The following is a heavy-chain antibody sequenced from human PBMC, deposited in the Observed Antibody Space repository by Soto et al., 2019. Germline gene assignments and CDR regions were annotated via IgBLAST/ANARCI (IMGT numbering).Heavy chain of an antibody. CDR2: ISSSSSTI. Sequence: GGSLRLSCAASGFTFSSYSMNWVRQAPGKGLEWVSYISSSSSTIYYADSVKGRFTISRDNAKNSLYLQMNSLRDEDTAVYYCARVFSGWFGESHLCIDVWGQVPTVTVS. CDR3: ARVFSGWFGESHLCIDV. D-gene: IGHD3-10*01. CDR1: GFTFSSYS. V-gene: IGHV3-48*02. J-gene: IGHJ6*02.